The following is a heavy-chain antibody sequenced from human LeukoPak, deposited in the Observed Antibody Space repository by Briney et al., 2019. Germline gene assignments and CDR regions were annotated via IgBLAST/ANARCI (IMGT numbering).Heavy chain of an antibody. Sequence: GRSLRLSCAASGFTFSSYGMHWVRQAPGKGLEWVAVIWYDGSNKYYADSVKGRFTISRDNSKNTLYLQMNSLRAEDTDVYYCAREVPAAIPYYYYGMDVWGQGTTVTVSS. V-gene: IGHV3-33*01. CDR1: GFTFSSYG. J-gene: IGHJ6*02. CDR3: AREVPAAIPYYYYGMDV. CDR2: IWYDGSNK. D-gene: IGHD2-2*02.